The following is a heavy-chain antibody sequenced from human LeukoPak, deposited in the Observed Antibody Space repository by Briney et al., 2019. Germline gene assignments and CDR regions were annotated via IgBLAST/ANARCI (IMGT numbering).Heavy chain of an antibody. CDR1: GFTFSSYA. V-gene: IGHV3-23*01. CDR3: AKGVGYGNYVYFDY. D-gene: IGHD4-11*01. J-gene: IGHJ4*02. Sequence: PGGSLRLSCAASGFTFSSYAMSWARQAPGKGLEWVSAISGSGGSTYYADSVKGRFTISRDNSKNTLYLQMNSLRAEDTAVYYCAKGVGYGNYVYFDYWGQGTLVTVSS. CDR2: ISGSGGST.